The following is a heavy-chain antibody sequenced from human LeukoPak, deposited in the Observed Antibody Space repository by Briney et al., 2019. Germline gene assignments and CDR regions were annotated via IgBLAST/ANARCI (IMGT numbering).Heavy chain of an antibody. D-gene: IGHD7-27*01. CDR1: GYTFTSYD. CDR3: ARGGYTTGDMDV. V-gene: IGHV1-8*01. J-gene: IGHJ6*02. Sequence: ASVKVSCKASGYTFTSYDINWVRQATGQGLEWMGWMNPNSGNTGYAQKFQGRVTMTRNTSISTAYMELSSLRSEDTAVHYCARGGYTTGDMDVWGQGTTVTVSS. CDR2: MNPNSGNT.